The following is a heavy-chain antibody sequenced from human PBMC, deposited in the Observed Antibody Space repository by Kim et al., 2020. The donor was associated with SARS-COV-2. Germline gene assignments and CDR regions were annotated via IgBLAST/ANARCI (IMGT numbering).Heavy chain of an antibody. CDR2: ISWNSGSI. CDR3: AKGERQWLGTFDY. CDR1: GFTFDDYA. J-gene: IGHJ4*02. D-gene: IGHD6-19*01. V-gene: IGHV3-9*01. Sequence: GGSLRLSCAASGFTFDDYAMHWVRQAPGKGLEWVSGISWNSGSIGYADSVKGRFTISRDNAKNSLYLQMNSLRAEDTALYYCAKGERQWLGTFDYWGQGTLVTVSS.